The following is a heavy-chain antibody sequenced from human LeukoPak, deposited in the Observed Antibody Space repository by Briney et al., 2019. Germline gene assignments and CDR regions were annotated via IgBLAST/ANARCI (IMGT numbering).Heavy chain of an antibody. CDR3: ARILTPDSSGFYYGMDV. Sequence: PSETLSLTCTVSGGSISRYYLSWIRQPAGKGLEWMGRIYTSGSTKYNPSLKSRVTMSVDTSKNQLSLKLSSVTAADTAVYYCARILTPDSSGFYYGMDVWGQGTTVTVSS. CDR1: GGSISRYY. J-gene: IGHJ6*02. V-gene: IGHV4-4*07. D-gene: IGHD3-22*01. CDR2: IYTSGST.